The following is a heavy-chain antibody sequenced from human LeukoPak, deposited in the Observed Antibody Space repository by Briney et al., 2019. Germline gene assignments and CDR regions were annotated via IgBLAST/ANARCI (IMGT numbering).Heavy chain of an antibody. V-gene: IGHV3-23*01. J-gene: IGHJ4*02. CDR2: ISGSDAGST. CDR1: GFTFGTHW. D-gene: IGHD3-10*01. CDR3: VTDMVRGVIIPDY. Sequence: PGGSLRLSCTVSGFTFGTHWMSWVRQAPGKGLEWVSAISGSDAGSTYYADSVKGRFTISRDNAKNSLYLQMNSLRAEDTAVYYCVTDMVRGVIIPDYWGRGTLVTVSS.